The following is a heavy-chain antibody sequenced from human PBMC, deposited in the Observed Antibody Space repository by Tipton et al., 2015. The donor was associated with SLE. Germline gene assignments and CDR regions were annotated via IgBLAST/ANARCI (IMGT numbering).Heavy chain of an antibody. CDR2: IYHSGIT. J-gene: IGHJ4*02. D-gene: IGHD6-19*01. V-gene: IGHV4-38-2*01. CDR1: GYSVSTAYY. Sequence: TLSLTCAVSGYSVSTAYYWGWIRQPPGKGLEWIGTIYHSGITFYNASPQTRVTISLDTSKNQLSLSLTSVTAADTAVYYCARLVGGWHYFDYWGQGMLVSVSS. CDR3: ARLVGGWHYFDY.